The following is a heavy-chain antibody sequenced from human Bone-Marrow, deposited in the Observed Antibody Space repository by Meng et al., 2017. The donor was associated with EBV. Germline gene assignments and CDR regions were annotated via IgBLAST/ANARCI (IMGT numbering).Heavy chain of an antibody. D-gene: IGHD5-18*01. CDR1: GGSVSSGSYY. J-gene: IGHJ4*02. CDR2: IYYSGST. CDR3: ARDNVDTAMVPH. Sequence: VQLQDSGPGLVKPSETLSLTCTVSGGSVSSGSYYWSWIRQPPGKGLEWIGYIYYSGSTNYNPSLKSRVTISVDTSKNQFSLKLSSVTAADTAVYYCARDNVDTAMVPHWGQGTLVTVSS. V-gene: IGHV4-61*01.